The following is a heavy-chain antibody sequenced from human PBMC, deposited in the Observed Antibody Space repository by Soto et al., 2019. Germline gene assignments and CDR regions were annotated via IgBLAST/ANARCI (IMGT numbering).Heavy chain of an antibody. CDR2: MTSDMKTI. V-gene: IGHV3-48*01. D-gene: IGHD6-19*01. CDR3: ARSVEGHFDY. CDR1: GFTFRIYS. Sequence: EVQLVESGGGLVQPGGSLRLSCAASGFTFRIYSMNWIRQAPGKGLEWVSYMTSDMKTIHYADSVKGRFTISRDNARNSVYLQMTSLRAEDTAVYYCARSVEGHFDYWGQGTLVTVSS. J-gene: IGHJ4*02.